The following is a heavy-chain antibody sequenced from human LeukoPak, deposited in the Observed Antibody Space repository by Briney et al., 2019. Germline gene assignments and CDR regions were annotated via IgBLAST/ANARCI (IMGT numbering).Heavy chain of an antibody. CDR1: GFTFSTFA. D-gene: IGHD7-27*01. Sequence: GGSLRLSCEATGFTFSTFAMIWVREPPGKVLEWVSSIFPSGGEIHYADSVRGRFTISRDTSRNTLYLQMNGLRAEDTAPYYCVKDEDWGFGSWGQGTPVTVSS. CDR3: VKDEDWGFGS. CDR2: IFPSGGEI. J-gene: IGHJ4*02. V-gene: IGHV3-23*01.